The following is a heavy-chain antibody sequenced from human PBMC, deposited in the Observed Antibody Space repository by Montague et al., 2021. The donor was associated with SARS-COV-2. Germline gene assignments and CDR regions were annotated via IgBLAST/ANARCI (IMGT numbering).Heavy chain of an antibody. CDR3: ARGTRVVGITPGFRY. Sequence: SETLSLTCAVYRGSFHIFSWGWISQSPATGLEWIGEIDHRGNTNYNPSLKSRVTISVDTSKNQFSLNLTSVTAADTAIYYCARGTRVVGITPGFRYWGQGTQVAVSS. J-gene: IGHJ4*02. V-gene: IGHV4-34*01. D-gene: IGHD2-21*01. CDR2: IDHRGNT. CDR1: RGSFHIFS.